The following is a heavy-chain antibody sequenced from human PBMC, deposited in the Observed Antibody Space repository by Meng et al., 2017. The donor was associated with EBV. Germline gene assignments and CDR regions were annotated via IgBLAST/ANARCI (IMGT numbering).Heavy chain of an antibody. CDR3: VRGPPVGVPGPGDY. CDR1: RYALHTLL. CDR2: INVGVGYT. V-gene: IGHV1-3*01. J-gene: IGHJ4*02. D-gene: IGHD2-21*01. Sequence: QALIVQVGDGGENPGAPGKGSWKVFRYALHTLLLYWGRPAPGQRLEWMGWINVGVGYTKYSQKFQGRVTISSDTSATTGYMELSSLRSEDTAVYYCVRGPPVGVPGPGDYWGQGTLVTVSS.